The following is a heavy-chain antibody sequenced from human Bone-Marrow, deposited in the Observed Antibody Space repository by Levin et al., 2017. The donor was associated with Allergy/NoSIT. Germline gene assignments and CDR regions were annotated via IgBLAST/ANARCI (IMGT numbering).Heavy chain of an antibody. Sequence: PGGSLRLSCIVSGFTFSDYSIYWVRQAPGKGLEWISSISSDCSDLYYADSVKGRFTISRDNAKNSLNLQVSSLRAEDTAVYHCVRGIIGDVRVAHKEAFDVWGQGTMVTVSS. D-gene: IGHD2/OR15-2a*01. V-gene: IGHV3-21*01. J-gene: IGHJ3*01. CDR2: ISSDCSDL. CDR3: VRGIIGDVRVAHKEAFDV. CDR1: GFTFSDYS.